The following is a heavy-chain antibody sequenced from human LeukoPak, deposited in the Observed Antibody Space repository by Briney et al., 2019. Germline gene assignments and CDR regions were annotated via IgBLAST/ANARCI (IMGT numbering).Heavy chain of an antibody. J-gene: IGHJ4*02. Sequence: SETLSLTCTVSGGSISSSSYYWGWIRQPPGKGLEWIGSIYYSGSTYYNPSLKSRVTISVDTSKNQFSLKLSSVTAADTAVYYCARSLGGSGADWGQGTLVTVSS. CDR1: GGSISSSSYY. CDR3: ARSLGGSGAD. CDR2: IYYSGST. D-gene: IGHD3-10*01. V-gene: IGHV4-39*07.